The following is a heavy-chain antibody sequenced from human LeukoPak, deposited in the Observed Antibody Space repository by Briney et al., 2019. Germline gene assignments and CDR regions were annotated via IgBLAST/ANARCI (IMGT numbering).Heavy chain of an antibody. V-gene: IGHV3-33*01. CDR1: GFTFSSYG. CDR3: ARDGSGVTVTTGWFDP. D-gene: IGHD4-17*01. Sequence: GRSLRLSCAASGFTFSSYGMHWVRQAPGKGLEWAAVIWYDGSNKYYADSVKGRSTISRDNSKNTLYLQMNSLRAEDTAVYYCARDGSGVTVTTGWFDPWGQGTLVTVSS. CDR2: IWYDGSNK. J-gene: IGHJ5*02.